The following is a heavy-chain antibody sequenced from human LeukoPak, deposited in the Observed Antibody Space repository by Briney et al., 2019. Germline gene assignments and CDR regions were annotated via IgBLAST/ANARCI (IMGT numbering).Heavy chain of an antibody. CDR2: IYYSGST. V-gene: IGHV4-59*01. CDR3: ARGGSIAAHASLSY. Sequence: PSETLSLTCTVSGGSISSYYWSWIRQPPGKGLEWIGYIYYSGSTNYNPSLKSRVTISVDTSKNQFSLKLSSVTAADTAVYYCARGGSIAAHASLSYWGQGTLVTVSS. D-gene: IGHD6-6*01. J-gene: IGHJ4*02. CDR1: GGSISSYY.